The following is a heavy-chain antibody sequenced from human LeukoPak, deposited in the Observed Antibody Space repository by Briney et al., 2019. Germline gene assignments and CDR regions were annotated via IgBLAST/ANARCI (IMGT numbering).Heavy chain of an antibody. V-gene: IGHV4-59*12. J-gene: IGHJ4*02. CDR2: IYYSGST. CDR3: ARFIGSSPLFDY. D-gene: IGHD6-13*01. Sequence: SETLSLTCTVSGGSISSYYWSWIRQPPGKGLEWIGYIYYSGSTNYNPSLKSRVTISVDTSKNQFSLKLSSVTAADTAVYYCARFIGSSPLFDYWGQGTLVTVSS. CDR1: GGSISSYY.